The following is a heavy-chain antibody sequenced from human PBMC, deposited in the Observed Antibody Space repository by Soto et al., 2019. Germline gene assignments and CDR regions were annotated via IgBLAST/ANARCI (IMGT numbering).Heavy chain of an antibody. CDR3: AKEELSSRWYAPGTDAFDI. Sequence: VQVLESGGGLVQPGGLLRRCCAASGFTFSSYAMSWVRQAQGKGLEWVSAISGSGGSTYYADSVKGRFTISRDNSKNTLYLQMNSLRAEDTAVYYCAKEELSSRWYAPGTDAFDIWGRGTMVTVSS. J-gene: IGHJ3*02. CDR1: GFTFSSYA. D-gene: IGHD6-13*01. CDR2: ISGSGGST. V-gene: IGHV3-23*01.